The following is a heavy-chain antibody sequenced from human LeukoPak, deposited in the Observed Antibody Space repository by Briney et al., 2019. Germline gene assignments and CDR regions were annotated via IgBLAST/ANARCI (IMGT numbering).Heavy chain of an antibody. D-gene: IGHD4-17*01. V-gene: IGHV3-30*02. J-gene: IGHJ4*02. CDR3: AKNRRASGDYAGAFDY. Sequence: GGSLRLSCAAYGFTFSSYGIHWVRQAPGKGLEWVAFIGYDRNSKHYADSVKGRFTISGDNSKNTPYLQMNSLGTEDTAVYYCAKNRRASGDYAGAFDYWGQGTLVTVSS. CDR2: IGYDRNSK. CDR1: GFTFSSYG.